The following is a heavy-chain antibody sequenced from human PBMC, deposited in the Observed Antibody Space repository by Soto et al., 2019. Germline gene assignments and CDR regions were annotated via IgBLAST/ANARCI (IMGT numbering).Heavy chain of an antibody. J-gene: IGHJ6*02. CDR1: GYTFTSYG. Sequence: GASVKVSCKASGYTFTSYGISWVRQAPGQGLEWMGWISAYNGNTNYAQKLQGRVTMTTDTSTSTAYMELRSLRSDDTAVYYCAREDTAKDGYYYYGMDVWGQGTTVTGSS. CDR2: ISAYNGNT. CDR3: AREDTAKDGYYYYGMDV. D-gene: IGHD2-15*01. V-gene: IGHV1-18*04.